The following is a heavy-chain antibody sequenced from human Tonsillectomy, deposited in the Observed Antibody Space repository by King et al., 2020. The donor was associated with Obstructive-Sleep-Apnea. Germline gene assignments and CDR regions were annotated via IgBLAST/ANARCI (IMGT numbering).Heavy chain of an antibody. V-gene: IGHV4-31*03. J-gene: IGHJ3*02. CDR2: IFYNGNT. CDR3: ARVALGKGTFDI. Sequence: QLQESGTGLVRPSQTLSLTCSVSGGSLSNSGYYWSWIRQHPGKGLEWIGYIFYNGNTDYNPSLKSRLTISVDTTKNQFSLKLTSVTAADTAVYYCARVALGKGTFDIWGQGATVAVSS. CDR1: GGSLSNSGYY. D-gene: IGHD4-23*01.